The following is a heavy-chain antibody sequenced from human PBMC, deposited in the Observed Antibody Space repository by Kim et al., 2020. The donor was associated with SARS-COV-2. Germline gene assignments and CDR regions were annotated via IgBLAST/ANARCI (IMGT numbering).Heavy chain of an antibody. V-gene: IGHV3-7*01. D-gene: IGHD7-27*01. Sequence: GGSLRLSCEASGFPFSHYWMIWVRQAPGKGLEWVSSIRDDESEKYYADSVEGRFTVSRDNAKNTLYLQMNSLRVDDTAIYSCARRIAPLGTLQLYPRYLKFDLWGRGTLVSVSS. J-gene: IGHJ2*01. CDR3: ARRIAPLGTLQLYPRYLKFDL. CDR2: IRDDESEK. CDR1: GFPFSHYW.